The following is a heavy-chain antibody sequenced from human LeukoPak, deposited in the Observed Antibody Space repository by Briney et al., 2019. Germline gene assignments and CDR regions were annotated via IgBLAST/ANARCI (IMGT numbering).Heavy chain of an antibody. CDR1: GFTFSSYG. CDR2: IWYDGSNK. CDR3: AKAIYYDSSGYSDY. Sequence: GGSLRLSCAASGFTFSSYGMHWVRQAPGKGLEWVAVIWYDGSNKYYADSVKVRFTISRDNSKNTLYLQMNSLRAEDTAVYYCAKAIYYDSSGYSDYWGQGTLVTVSS. V-gene: IGHV3-30*02. J-gene: IGHJ4*02. D-gene: IGHD3-22*01.